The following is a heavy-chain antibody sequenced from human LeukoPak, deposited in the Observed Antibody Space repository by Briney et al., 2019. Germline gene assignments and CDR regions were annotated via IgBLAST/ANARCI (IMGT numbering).Heavy chain of an antibody. D-gene: IGHD6-13*01. Sequence: GASVKVSCKASGYTFTSYGISWVRQAPGQGLEWMGWISAYNGNTNYAQKLQGRVTMTTDTSTCTAYMELRSLRSDDTAVYYCARVVGRIAAAGIEGWFDPWGQGTLVTVSS. CDR2: ISAYNGNT. J-gene: IGHJ5*02. CDR3: ARVVGRIAAAGIEGWFDP. CDR1: GYTFTSYG. V-gene: IGHV1-18*01.